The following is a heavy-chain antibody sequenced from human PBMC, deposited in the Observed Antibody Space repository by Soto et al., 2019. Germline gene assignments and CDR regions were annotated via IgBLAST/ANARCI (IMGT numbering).Heavy chain of an antibody. Sequence: QVQLVQSGAEVKKPGASVKVSCQASGYNFSSNGISWVRQAPGQGLEWVGWISAYNGRTKYAQKFQGRVTMTTDTSTATAYMELRSQRSDDTAVYYCARDPCKDHLLPAGGYFYYMDVWGKGTTVTVSS. J-gene: IGHJ6*03. CDR1: GYNFSSNG. D-gene: IGHD2-2*01. V-gene: IGHV1-18*01. CDR3: ARDPCKDHLLPAGGYFYYMDV. CDR2: ISAYNGRT.